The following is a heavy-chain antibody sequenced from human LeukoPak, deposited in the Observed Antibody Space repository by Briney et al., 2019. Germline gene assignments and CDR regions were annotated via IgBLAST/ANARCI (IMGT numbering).Heavy chain of an antibody. V-gene: IGHV4-4*09. J-gene: IGHJ4*02. CDR1: GGSISSYY. D-gene: IGHD6-13*01. CDR2: IYTSGST. Sequence: SETLSLTCTVSGGSISSYYWSWIRQPPGKGLEWIGYIYTSGSTNYNPSLKSRVTISVDTSKNQFSLKLSSVTAADTAVYYCARGGRGLAAAGTDFDYWGQGTLVTVSS. CDR3: ARGGRGLAAAGTDFDY.